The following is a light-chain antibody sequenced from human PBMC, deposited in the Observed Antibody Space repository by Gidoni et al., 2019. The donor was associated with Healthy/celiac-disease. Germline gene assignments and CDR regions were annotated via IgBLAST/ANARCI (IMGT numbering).Light chain of an antibody. CDR2: AAS. CDR1: QSISSY. V-gene: IGKV1-39*01. CDR3: QHSST. Sequence: DIQMTQSPSSLSASVGDRVTITCRASQSISSYLNWYQQKPGKAPKLLIYAASSLQSGVPSRFSGSGSGTDFTLTISSLQPEDFATYYCQHSSTFXQXTKLEIK. J-gene: IGKJ2*01.